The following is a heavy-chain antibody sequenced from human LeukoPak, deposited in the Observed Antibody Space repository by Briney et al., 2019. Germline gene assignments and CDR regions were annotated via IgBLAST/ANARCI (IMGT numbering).Heavy chain of an antibody. CDR1: GGSISSYY. CDR3: ARGGWYLDL. CDR2: LYDSGST. V-gene: IGHV4-59*01. Sequence: PSETLSLTCTVSGGSISSYYWSWIWQPPGKGLEWIGYLYDSGSTKYNPSLKSRVTISVDTSKNQFSLKMSSVTAADTAVYYCARGGWYLDLWGRGTLVTVSS. J-gene: IGHJ2*01.